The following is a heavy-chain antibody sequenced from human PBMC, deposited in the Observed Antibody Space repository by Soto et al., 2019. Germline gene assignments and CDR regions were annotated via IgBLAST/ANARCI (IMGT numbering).Heavy chain of an antibody. CDR1: GGTFSSYA. V-gene: IGHV1-69*13. J-gene: IGHJ4*02. CDR3: ATRLVGATSFDY. CDR2: IIPIFGTA. Sequence: SVKVFCKASGGTFSSYAISWVRQAPGQGLEWMGGIIPIFGTANYAQKFQGRVTITADESTRTAYMELSSLRSEDTAVYYCATRLVGATSFDYWGQGTLVTVSS. D-gene: IGHD1-26*01.